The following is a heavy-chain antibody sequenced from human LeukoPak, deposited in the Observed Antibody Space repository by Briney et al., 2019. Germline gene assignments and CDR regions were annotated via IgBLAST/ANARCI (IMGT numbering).Heavy chain of an antibody. CDR3: ARYPYSTSSWSDP. CDR1: GLTVSSDY. CDR2: IYSGGGT. V-gene: IGHV3-66*01. D-gene: IGHD6-6*01. J-gene: IGHJ5*02. Sequence: PGGSLRLSCAASGLTVSSDYMSWVRQAPGKGLEWVSVIYSGGGTYYADSVRGRFTISRDNSKNTLYLQLNSLRAEDTAVYYCARYPYSTSSWSDPWGQGTLVIVSS.